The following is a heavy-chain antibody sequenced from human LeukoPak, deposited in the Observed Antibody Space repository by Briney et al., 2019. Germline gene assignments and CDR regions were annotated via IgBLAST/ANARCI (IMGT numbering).Heavy chain of an antibody. CDR3: AISKIAAPDFDY. J-gene: IGHJ4*02. Sequence: GESLKISCKSSGYNFVNYWIAWVRQMPGKGLEWMGIIYPGDSDIRYSPSFQGQVTISADKSISTAYLQWSGLKASDTAMYYCAISKIAAPDFDYWGQGTLVTVSS. CDR1: GYNFVNYW. V-gene: IGHV5-51*01. D-gene: IGHD6-6*01. CDR2: IYPGDSDI.